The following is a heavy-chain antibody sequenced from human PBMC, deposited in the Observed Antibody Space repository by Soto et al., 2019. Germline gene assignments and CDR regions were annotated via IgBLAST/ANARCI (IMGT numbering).Heavy chain of an antibody. V-gene: IGHV1-18*01. CDR3: AREIYYFSSSAGFMVYAIPTLAF. Sequence: GASVKVSGKASGYAFTTLGISWVRQPPGQGLECMGWIRTHNGNTIYAHEFQCRVTMTTDTSTSTVYMELRGLRPDDTGVYDCAREIYYFSSSAGFMVYAIPTLAFWGQGTLVTVSS. J-gene: IGHJ4*02. CDR1: GYAFTTLG. CDR2: IRTHNGNT. D-gene: IGHD2-8*01.